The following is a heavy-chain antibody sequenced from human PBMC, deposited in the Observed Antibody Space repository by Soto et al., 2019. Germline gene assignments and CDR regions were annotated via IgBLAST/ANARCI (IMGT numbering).Heavy chain of an antibody. CDR2: IIPIFGTA. J-gene: IGHJ4*02. D-gene: IGHD2-2*01. CDR1: GGTFSSYA. V-gene: IGHV1-69*13. Sequence: SVKVSCKASGGTFSSYAISWVRQAPGQGLEWMGGIIPIFGTANYAQKFQGRVTITADESTSTAYMELSSLRSEDTAVYYCARDLNGPQPLDYWGQGTLVTVSS. CDR3: ARDLNGPQPLDY.